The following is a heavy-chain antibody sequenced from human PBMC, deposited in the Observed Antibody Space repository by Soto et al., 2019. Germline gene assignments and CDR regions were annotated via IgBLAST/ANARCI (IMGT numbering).Heavy chain of an antibody. CDR2: INTGNGYT. Sequence: DSVKVSCKASGYTLTSYPIHWVRQAPGQRLEWMGWINTGNGYTKYSQKFQARVTITRDTSASTSYMQLSRLRSEDTAVYYCARDRGGYCSGGSCSEAWFDPWGQGTLVTVSS. J-gene: IGHJ5*02. CDR3: ARDRGGYCSGGSCSEAWFDP. CDR1: GYTLTSYP. D-gene: IGHD2-15*01. V-gene: IGHV1-3*04.